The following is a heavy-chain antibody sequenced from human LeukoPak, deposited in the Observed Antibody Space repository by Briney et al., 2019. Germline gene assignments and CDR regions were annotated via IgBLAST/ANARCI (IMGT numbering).Heavy chain of an antibody. CDR1: GGTFSSYD. Sequence: ASVKVSCKASGGTFSSYDINWVRQATGQGLEWMGWMNPNSGNTGYAQKFQGRVTITRNTSISTAYMELSSLRSEDTAVYYCARIDSYGHEYFDYWGQGTLVTVSS. CDR2: MNPNSGNT. CDR3: ARIDSYGHEYFDY. V-gene: IGHV1-8*03. J-gene: IGHJ4*02. D-gene: IGHD5-18*01.